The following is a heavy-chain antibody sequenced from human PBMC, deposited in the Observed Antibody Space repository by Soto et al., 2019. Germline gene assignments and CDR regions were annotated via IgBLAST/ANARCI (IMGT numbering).Heavy chain of an antibody. V-gene: IGHV4-31*03. CDR2: IYYSGSS. CDR3: ARVVVRVFGVGGRGNFDY. CDR1: GDSISSSGYY. J-gene: IGHJ4*02. D-gene: IGHD3-3*01. Sequence: PSETLSLTCSVSGDSISSSGYYWSWIRQRPGKGLEWIGNIYYSGSSYNNPSLKSRATISVNTSKNQFSLNLRSVTAADTAVYYCARVVVRVFGVGGRGNFDYWGQGTLVTVSS.